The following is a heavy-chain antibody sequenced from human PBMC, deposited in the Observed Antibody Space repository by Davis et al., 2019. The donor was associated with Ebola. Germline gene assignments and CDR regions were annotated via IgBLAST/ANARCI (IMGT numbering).Heavy chain of an antibody. Sequence: GESLKISCAASGFTFSSYSMNWVRQAPGKGLEWVSSISSSSSYIYYADSVKGRFTISRDNAKNSLYLQMNSLRAEDTAVYYCARGQPAANRYYYYGMDVWGQGTTVTVSS. V-gene: IGHV3-21*01. CDR1: GFTFSSYS. J-gene: IGHJ6*02. D-gene: IGHD2-2*01. CDR2: ISSSSSYI. CDR3: ARGQPAANRYYYYGMDV.